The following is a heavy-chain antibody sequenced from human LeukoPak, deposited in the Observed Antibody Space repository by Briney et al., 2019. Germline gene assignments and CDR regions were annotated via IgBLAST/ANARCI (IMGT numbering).Heavy chain of an antibody. CDR1: GVSVSSGSYY. CDR3: ARVHYDFWSGYYTGMDV. J-gene: IGHJ6*02. CDR2: IYYSGST. V-gene: IGHV4-61*01. D-gene: IGHD3-3*01. Sequence: SETLSLTCTVSGVSVSSGSYYWSWIRQPPGKGLEWIGYIYYSGSTSYNPSLKSRVTISVDTSKNQFSLKLSSVTAADTAVYYCARVHYDFWSGYYTGMDVWGQGTTVTVSS.